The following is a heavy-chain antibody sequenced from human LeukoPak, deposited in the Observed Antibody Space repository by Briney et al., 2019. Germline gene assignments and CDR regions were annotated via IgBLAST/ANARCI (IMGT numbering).Heavy chain of an antibody. CDR1: GFPFDDYA. J-gene: IGHJ5*02. V-gene: IGHV3-9*01. Sequence: GGSLRLSCAASGFPFDDYAMHWVRQAPGKGLEWVSGISWNSGSIGYADSVKGRFTISRDNAKNSLYLQMNSLRAEDTALYYCAKGGPAVGATNRFDPWGQGTLVTVSS. CDR2: ISWNSGSI. D-gene: IGHD1-26*01. CDR3: AKGGPAVGATNRFDP.